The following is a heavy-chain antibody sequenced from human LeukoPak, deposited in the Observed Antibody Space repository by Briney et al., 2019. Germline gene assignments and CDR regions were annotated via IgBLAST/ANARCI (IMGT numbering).Heavy chain of an antibody. Sequence: SETLSLTCTVSGDSISSYYWSWIRQPAGKGLEWIGRISISGSTNYNPSLKSRVTISVDKSKNQFSLKLTYVTAADTAVYYCARDRDSSNWYTDYWGQGTLVTVSS. CDR1: GDSISSYY. V-gene: IGHV4-4*07. CDR3: ARDRDSSNWYTDY. CDR2: ISISGST. D-gene: IGHD6-13*01. J-gene: IGHJ4*02.